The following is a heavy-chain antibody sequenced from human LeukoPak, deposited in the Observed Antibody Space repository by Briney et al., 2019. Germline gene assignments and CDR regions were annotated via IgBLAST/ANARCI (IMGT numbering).Heavy chain of an antibody. D-gene: IGHD5-12*01. Sequence: GGSLRLSCAASGFTFSNAWMSWVRQAPGKGLEWVAVISYDGSNKYYADSVKGRFTISRDNSKNTLYLQMNSLRAEDTAVYYCARARDYLGGDYWGQGTLVTVSS. CDR1: GFTFSNAW. CDR2: ISYDGSNK. CDR3: ARARDYLGGDY. J-gene: IGHJ4*02. V-gene: IGHV3-30-3*01.